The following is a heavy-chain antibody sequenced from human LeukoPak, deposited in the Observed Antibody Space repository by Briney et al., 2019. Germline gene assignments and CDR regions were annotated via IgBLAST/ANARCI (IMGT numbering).Heavy chain of an antibody. CDR1: GGTFSSYA. J-gene: IGHJ3*02. Sequence: GASVKVSCKASGGTFSSYAISWVRQAPGQGLEWMGWINPNSGGTNYAQKFQGRVTMTRDTSISTAYMELSRLRSDDTAVYYCARDRPQSDDAFDIWGQGTMVTVSS. CDR3: ARDRPQSDDAFDI. V-gene: IGHV1-2*02. CDR2: INPNSGGT.